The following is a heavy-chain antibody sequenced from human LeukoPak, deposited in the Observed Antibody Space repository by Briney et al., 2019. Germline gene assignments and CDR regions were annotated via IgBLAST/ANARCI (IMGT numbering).Heavy chain of an antibody. Sequence: PGGSLRLSCAASGFTFSSYEMNWVRQAPGKGLEWVSYTSSSGSSIYYADSVKGRFTISRDNAKNSLYLQMNSLRAEDTAVYYCAREGLHGSGSYYNVYFQHWGQGTLVTVSS. V-gene: IGHV3-48*03. D-gene: IGHD3-10*01. CDR3: AREGLHGSGSYYNVYFQH. CDR2: TSSSGSSI. CDR1: GFTFSSYE. J-gene: IGHJ1*01.